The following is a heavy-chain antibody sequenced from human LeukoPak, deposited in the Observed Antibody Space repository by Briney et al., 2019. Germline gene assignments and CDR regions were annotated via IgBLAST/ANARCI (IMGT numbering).Heavy chain of an antibody. D-gene: IGHD3-22*01. V-gene: IGHV3-23*01. CDR3: AKRGVVIRVILVGFHKEAYYFDS. Sequence: GGSLRLSCAVSGITLSNYGMSWVRQAPGKGLEWVAGISDSGGRTNYADSVKGRFTISRDNPKNTLYLQMNSLRAEDTAVYFCAKRGVVIRVILVGFHKEAYYFDSWGQGTTVTVSS. CDR2: ISDSGGRT. J-gene: IGHJ4*03. CDR1: GITLSNYG.